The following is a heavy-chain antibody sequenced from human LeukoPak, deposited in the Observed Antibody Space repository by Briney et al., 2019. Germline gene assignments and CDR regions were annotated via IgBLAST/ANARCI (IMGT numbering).Heavy chain of an antibody. CDR3: ARDTYYYDSSGYWADY. D-gene: IGHD3-22*01. V-gene: IGHV4-38-2*02. CDR1: GYSISSAYY. Sequence: PSETLSLTCTVSGYSISSAYYWGWIRQSPGKGLEWIGSFHYSGSTNYNPSLKSRVTMSVDTSKNQFSLKLSSVTAADTAVYYCARDTYYYDSSGYWADYWGQGTLVTVSS. J-gene: IGHJ4*02. CDR2: FHYSGST.